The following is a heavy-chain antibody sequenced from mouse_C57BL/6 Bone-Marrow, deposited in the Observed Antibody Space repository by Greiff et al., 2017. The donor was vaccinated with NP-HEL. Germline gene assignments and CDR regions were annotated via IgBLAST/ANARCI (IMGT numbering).Heavy chain of an antibody. Sequence: EVHLVESGGGLVKPGGSLKLSCAASGFTFSDYGMHWVRQAPEKGLEWVAYISSGSSTIYYADTVKGRFTISRDNAKNTLFLQMTSLRSEDTAMYYCARTGIYYGYDFDYWGQGTTLTVSS. V-gene: IGHV5-17*01. J-gene: IGHJ2*01. D-gene: IGHD2-2*01. CDR1: GFTFSDYG. CDR2: ISSGSSTI. CDR3: ARTGIYYGYDFDY.